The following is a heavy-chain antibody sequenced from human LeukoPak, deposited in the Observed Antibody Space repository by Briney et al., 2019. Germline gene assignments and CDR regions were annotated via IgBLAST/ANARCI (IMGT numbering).Heavy chain of an antibody. J-gene: IGHJ6*02. D-gene: IGHD3-10*01. CDR2: INHSGKT. Sequence: SETLSLTCDVYGGSLIGHYWSWIRQPPGKGLEWIGEINHSGKTNYNPSLKNRVTISLDTSKNQTSLRLSAVTAADTAVYHCARGGIMVRQSINFLFFYAMDVWGRGTTVTVSS. CDR3: ARGGIMVRQSINFLFFYAMDV. CDR1: GGSLIGHY. V-gene: IGHV4-34*01.